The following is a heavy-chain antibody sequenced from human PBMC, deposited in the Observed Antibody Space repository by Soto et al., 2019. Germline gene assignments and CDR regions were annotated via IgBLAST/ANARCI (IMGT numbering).Heavy chain of an antibody. CDR2: IYWDDDK. CDR3: AHSWYCSGGICYYTYYHDY. V-gene: IGHV2-5*02. Sequence: GSGPTLVYPTRSITLTCTFSGFSLLTRGVGVGWIRHPPGKALDWLALIYWDDDKRYSPSLTTRLTITQETSTNQVVPTMTNIDTVDTATYFCAHSWYCSGGICYYTYYHDYRGRGTLVTVSS. J-gene: IGHJ4*01. D-gene: IGHD2-15*01. CDR1: GFSLLTRGVG.